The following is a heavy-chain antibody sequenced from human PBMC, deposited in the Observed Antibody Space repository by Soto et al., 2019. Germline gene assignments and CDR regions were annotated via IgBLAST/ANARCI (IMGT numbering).Heavy chain of an antibody. CDR1: RDTFTSYY. Sequence: ASVKVSCKAPRDTFTSYYINGVRQAPGQGLEWMGVINPHGGSTAYAQKFKGRVTLTRDTSASTVYMEVSSPTSEDTAMYYCARSSGGNFGIIIEGTNWFAPWGQGTLVTVSS. CDR3: ARSSGGNFGIIIEGTNWFAP. V-gene: IGHV1-46*01. D-gene: IGHD1-26*01. CDR2: INPHGGST. J-gene: IGHJ5*02.